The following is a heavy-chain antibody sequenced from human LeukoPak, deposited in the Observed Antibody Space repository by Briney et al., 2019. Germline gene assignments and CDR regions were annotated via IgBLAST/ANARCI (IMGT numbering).Heavy chain of an antibody. Sequence: AGGSLRLSCAASGFTSSNSWMSWARQAPGKGLEWLANIKQDGSEMHYVDSVKGRFTISRDNANNSLYLQMNSLRVEDTAVYYCARERARYGDFGYWGQGTLVTVSS. J-gene: IGHJ4*02. CDR3: ARERARYGDFGY. V-gene: IGHV3-7*01. CDR1: GFTSSNSW. D-gene: IGHD4-17*01. CDR2: IKQDGSEM.